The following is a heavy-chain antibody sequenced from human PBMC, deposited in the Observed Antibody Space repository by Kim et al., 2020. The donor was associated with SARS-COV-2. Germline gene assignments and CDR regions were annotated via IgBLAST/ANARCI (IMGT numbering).Heavy chain of an antibody. D-gene: IGHD6-13*01. J-gene: IGHJ1*01. Sequence: ASVKVSCEAPEDTFTNFALNWVRQAPGQGLEWMGWINTKTGNPTYAQGFTGRFVFSLDTSVSAAYLQISSLQADDTAVYFCARKDDSSSVGFQEWGQGTLVTVSS. CDR1: EDTFTNFA. V-gene: IGHV7-4-1*02. CDR2: INTKTGNP. CDR3: ARKDDSSSVGFQE.